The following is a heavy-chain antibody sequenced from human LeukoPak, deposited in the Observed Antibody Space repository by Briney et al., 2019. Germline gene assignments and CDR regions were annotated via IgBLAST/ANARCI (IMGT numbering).Heavy chain of an antibody. V-gene: IGHV3-30*18. CDR1: GFTVSDNY. CDR3: AKGEGYYGSGSYYNFDY. D-gene: IGHD3-10*01. Sequence: GGSLRLSCAASGFTVSDNYMSWVRQAPGKGLEWVAVISYDGSNKYYADSVKGRFTISRDNSKNTLYLQMNSLRAEDTAVYYCAKGEGYYGSGSYYNFDYWGQGTLVTVSS. J-gene: IGHJ4*02. CDR2: ISYDGSNK.